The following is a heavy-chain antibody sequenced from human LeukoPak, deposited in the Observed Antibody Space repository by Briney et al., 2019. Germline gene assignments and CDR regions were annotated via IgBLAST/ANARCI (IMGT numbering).Heavy chain of an antibody. V-gene: IGHV4-34*01. Sequence: SETLSLTCAVYGGSFSGYYWSWIRQPPGKGLEWIGEINHSGSTNYNPSLKSRVTISVDTSKNQFSLKLSSVTAADTAVYYCARRARYVFWSGYYKGYYYYMDVWAKGPRSPSP. D-gene: IGHD3-3*01. J-gene: IGHJ6*03. CDR2: INHSGST. CDR1: GGSFSGYY. CDR3: ARRARYVFWSGYYKGYYYYMDV.